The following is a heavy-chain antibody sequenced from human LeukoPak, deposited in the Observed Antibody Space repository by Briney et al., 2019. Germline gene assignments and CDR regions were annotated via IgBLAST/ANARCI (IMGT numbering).Heavy chain of an antibody. Sequence: GGSLRLSCAASGCTFSSYAMSWVRQAPGKGLEWVSAISGSGGSTYYADSVKGRFTISRDNSKNTLYLQMNSLRAEDTAVYYCAKAPRFLEWSPLGYWGQGTLVTVSS. J-gene: IGHJ4*02. V-gene: IGHV3-23*01. D-gene: IGHD3-3*01. CDR3: AKAPRFLEWSPLGY. CDR1: GCTFSSYA. CDR2: ISGSGGST.